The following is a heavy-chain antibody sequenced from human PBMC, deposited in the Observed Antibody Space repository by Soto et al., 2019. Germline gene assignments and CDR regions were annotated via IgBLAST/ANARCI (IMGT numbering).Heavy chain of an antibody. D-gene: IGHD3-9*01. J-gene: IGHJ3*02. CDR2: IWYDGSNK. V-gene: IGHV3-33*01. Sequence: PGGSLRLSCAASGFTFSSYAMHWARQAPGKGLEWVAVIWYDGSNKYYADSVKGRFTISRDNSKNTLYLQMNSLRAEDTAVYYCARGRKYYDILTGYYIGAFDIWGQGTMVTVSS. CDR1: GFTFSSYA. CDR3: ARGRKYYDILTGYYIGAFDI.